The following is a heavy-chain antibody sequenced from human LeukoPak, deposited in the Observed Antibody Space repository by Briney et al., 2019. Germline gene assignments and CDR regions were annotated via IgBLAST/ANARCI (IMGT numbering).Heavy chain of an antibody. D-gene: IGHD2-21*02. CDR3: ARFRTWGDKAFDY. CDR2: IGTTSGAI. CDR1: GFTFSTYS. J-gene: IGHJ4*02. V-gene: IGHV3-48*01. Sequence: GGSLRLSCAASGFTFSTYSMNWVRQAPGKGLEWVSYIGTTSGAIYYADSVKGRFTISRDSAKNSLYLQMNSLRAEDTAVYYCARFRTWGDKAFDYWGQGTLVTVSS.